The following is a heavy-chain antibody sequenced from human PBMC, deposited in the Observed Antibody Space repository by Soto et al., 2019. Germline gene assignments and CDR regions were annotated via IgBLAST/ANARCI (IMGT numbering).Heavy chain of an antibody. Sequence: QVQLVESGGGVVQPGRSLRLSCAASGFTFSSYGMHWVRQAPGKGLEWVAVISYDGSNKYYADSVKGRFTISRDNSKNTLYLQMNSLRADDTAVYYCAKDRGPFVVLPAAAFDYWGQGTLVTVSS. CDR2: ISYDGSNK. D-gene: IGHD2-2*01. V-gene: IGHV3-30*18. J-gene: IGHJ4*02. CDR3: AKDRGPFVVLPAAAFDY. CDR1: GFTFSSYG.